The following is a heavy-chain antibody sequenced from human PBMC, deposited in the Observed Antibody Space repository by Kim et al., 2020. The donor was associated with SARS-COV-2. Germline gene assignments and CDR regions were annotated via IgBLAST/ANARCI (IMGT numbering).Heavy chain of an antibody. CDR3: ARDLNRGLDY. J-gene: IGHJ4*02. CDR1: GFTFSSYA. V-gene: IGHV3-30*04. CDR2: ISYDGSNK. Sequence: GGSLRLSCVASGFTFSSYAMHWVRQAPGKGLEWVAVISYDGSNKYYADSVKGRFTISRDNSKNTLYLQMNSLRAEDTAVYYCARDLNRGLDYWGQGTLVTVSS.